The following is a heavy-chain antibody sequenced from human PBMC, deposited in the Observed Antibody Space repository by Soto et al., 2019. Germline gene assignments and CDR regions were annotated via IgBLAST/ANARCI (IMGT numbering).Heavy chain of an antibody. CDR1: SGSISSSNW. J-gene: IGHJ5*02. D-gene: IGHD6-19*01. CDR2: IYHSGST. V-gene: IGHV4-4*02. Sequence: QVQLQESGPGLVKPSGTLSLTCAVSSGSISSSNWWSWVRQPPGKGLEWIGEIYHSGSTNYNPSLKSRVTISVDKSENQFSLKLSSVTAADTAVYYCARDIAVAAPYNWFDPWGQGTLVTVSS. CDR3: ARDIAVAAPYNWFDP.